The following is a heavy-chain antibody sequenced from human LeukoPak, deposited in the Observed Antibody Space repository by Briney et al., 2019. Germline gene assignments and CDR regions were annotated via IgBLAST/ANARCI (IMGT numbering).Heavy chain of an antibody. CDR2: IYASGST. Sequence: PSETLSLTCTVSGGSISSGSYYWSWIRQPAGKGLEWIVRIYASGSTNYNPALKSRVTISVDTSKNQFSLKLSSVTAADTAVYYCASLVVPAGCFDYWGQGTLVTVSS. CDR1: GGSISSGSYY. CDR3: ASLVVPAGCFDY. D-gene: IGHD2-2*01. V-gene: IGHV4-61*02. J-gene: IGHJ4*02.